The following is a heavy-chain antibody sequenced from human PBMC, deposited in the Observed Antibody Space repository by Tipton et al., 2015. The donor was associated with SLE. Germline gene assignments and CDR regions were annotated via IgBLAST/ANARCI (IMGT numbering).Heavy chain of an antibody. CDR2: INHSGST. D-gene: IGHD6-13*01. J-gene: IGHJ4*02. V-gene: IGHV4-34*01. CDR1: GGSFSGYY. Sequence: TLSLTCAVYGGSFSGYYWSWIRQSPGKGLEWIGEINHSGSTNYNPSLKSRVPISVDTSKKQFSLKVSSVTAADTAVYYCARQPIAAAGTSNYFDYWGQGTLVTVSS. CDR3: ARQPIAAAGTSNYFDY.